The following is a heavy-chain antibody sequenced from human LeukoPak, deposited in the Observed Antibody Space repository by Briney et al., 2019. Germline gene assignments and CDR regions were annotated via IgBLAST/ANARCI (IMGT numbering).Heavy chain of an antibody. CDR3: EMRSIAAAGEEYFQH. J-gene: IGHJ1*01. D-gene: IGHD6-13*01. V-gene: IGHV1-69*04. CDR2: ITPILGIA. CDR1: GGTFSSYA. Sequence: ASVKVSCKASGGTFSSYAISWVRQAPGQGLEWMGRITPILGIANYAQKFQGRVTITADKSTSTAYMELSSLRSEDTAVYYCEMRSIAAAGEEYFQHWGQGTLVTVFS.